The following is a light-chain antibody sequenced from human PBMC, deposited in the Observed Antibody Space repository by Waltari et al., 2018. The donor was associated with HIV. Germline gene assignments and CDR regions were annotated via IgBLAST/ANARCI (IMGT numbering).Light chain of an antibody. CDR2: GAV. J-gene: IGKJ1*01. Sequence: EIVMTQSPVTLSVLLGERVTLSCRASHNISTDLAWLQQKPGQAPTLVIYGAVTRATGIPSRFRGSGSGTEFILTISSLQSDDVAVYYCQQYNNWPPWTFGQGTKVEMK. CDR1: HNISTD. CDR3: QQYNNWPPWT. V-gene: IGKV3D-15*01.